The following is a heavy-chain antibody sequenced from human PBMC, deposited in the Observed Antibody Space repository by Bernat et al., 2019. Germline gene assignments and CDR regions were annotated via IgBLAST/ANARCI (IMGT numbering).Heavy chain of an antibody. CDR2: ISHDGSKR. Sequence: QVQLVESGGGVVQPGTSLRLSCAASGFTFSFYGMHWVRQAPGQGLEWMAVISHDGSKRYHTDAVKGRFIISRDNSENSLYLQMNSLRTEDTAVYYCAKDLGLRYFDWTFDSWGQGTLVTVSS. J-gene: IGHJ4*02. V-gene: IGHV3-30*18. D-gene: IGHD3-9*01. CDR3: AKDLGLRYFDWTFDS. CDR1: GFTFSFYG.